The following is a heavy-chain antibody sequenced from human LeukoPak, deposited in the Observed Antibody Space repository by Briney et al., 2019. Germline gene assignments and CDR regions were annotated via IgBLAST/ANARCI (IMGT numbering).Heavy chain of an antibody. J-gene: IGHJ4*02. V-gene: IGHV3-33*01. D-gene: IGHD1-26*01. CDR2: IWYDGSNK. CDR1: GFTFSSYG. Sequence: PGGSLRLSCAASGFTFSSYGMHWVRQAPGRGLEWVAVIWYDGSNKYYADSVKGRFTISRDNSKNTLYLQMNSLRAEDTAVYYCASVGFTIVGARGFDYWGQGTLVTVSS. CDR3: ASVGFTIVGARGFDY.